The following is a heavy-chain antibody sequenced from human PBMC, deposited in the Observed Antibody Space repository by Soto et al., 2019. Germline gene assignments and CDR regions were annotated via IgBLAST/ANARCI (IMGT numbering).Heavy chain of an antibody. CDR2: IWYDGSNK. V-gene: IGHV3-33*01. CDR3: ARQYDIFSGYYKIPFGRAY. D-gene: IGHD3-9*01. Sequence: GGSLRLSCAASGFTFSSYGMHWVRQAPGKGLEWVAVIWYDGSNKYYADSVKGRFTISRDNSKNTLYLQMNSLRAEDTAVYYCARQYDIFSGYYKIPFGRAYWAQGTLVTVSS. J-gene: IGHJ4*02. CDR1: GFTFSSYG.